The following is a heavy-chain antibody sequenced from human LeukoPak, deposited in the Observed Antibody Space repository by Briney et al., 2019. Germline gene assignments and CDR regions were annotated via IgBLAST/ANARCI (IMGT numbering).Heavy chain of an antibody. D-gene: IGHD6-6*01. CDR1: GFTFSDCY. Sequence: SLRLSCAASGFTFSDCYMSWLRQAPGKGLEWLSYIGGSGVDTNYADSVKGRFTTSRDNANSSLYLQMNSLRAEDTAVYYCAKTLVASPGNTGGPWGQGTLVTVSS. J-gene: IGHJ5*02. CDR3: AKTLVASPGNTGGP. V-gene: IGHV3-11*03. CDR2: IGGSGVDT.